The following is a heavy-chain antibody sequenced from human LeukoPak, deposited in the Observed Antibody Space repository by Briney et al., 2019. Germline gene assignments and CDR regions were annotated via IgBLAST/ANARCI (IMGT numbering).Heavy chain of an antibody. CDR3: AKAPGGLLQGSSWYFDY. D-gene: IGHD6-13*01. CDR2: ISYDEIKK. CDR1: GFTFSVYA. Sequence: GTSLRLSCAASGFTFSVYAMHWVRQAPGKGLEWVAVISYDEIKKNYADSVKGRFTISRDNSKNTLYLQMNSLRAEDTAVYYCAKAPGGLLQGSSWYFDYWGQGTLVTVSS. J-gene: IGHJ4*02. V-gene: IGHV3-30-3*01.